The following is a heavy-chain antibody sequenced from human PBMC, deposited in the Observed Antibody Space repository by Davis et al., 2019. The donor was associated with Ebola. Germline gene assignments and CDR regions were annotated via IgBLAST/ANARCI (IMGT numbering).Heavy chain of an antibody. CDR2: ISSSSSYI. J-gene: IGHJ3*02. Sequence: GESLKISCAASGFTVSSNYMSWVRQAPGKGLEWVSSISSSSSYIYYADSVKGRFTISRDNAKNSLYLQMNSLRAEDTAVYYCASWITFGGVIGYDAFDIWGQGTMVTVSS. V-gene: IGHV3-21*01. CDR3: ASWITFGGVIGYDAFDI. CDR1: GFTVSSNY. D-gene: IGHD3-16*02.